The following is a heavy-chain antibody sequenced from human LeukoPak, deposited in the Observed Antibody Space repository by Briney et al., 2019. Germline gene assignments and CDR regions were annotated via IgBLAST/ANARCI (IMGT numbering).Heavy chain of an antibody. CDR2: IYTSGST. V-gene: IGHV4-61*02. CDR1: GGSISSGSYY. CDR3: AAAGGASYYYYGMDV. Sequence: SQTLSLTCTVSGGSISSGSYYWSWIRQPAGTGLERIGRIYTSGSTNYNPSLKSRVTISVDTSKNQFSLKLSSVTAADTAVYYCAAAGGASYYYYGMDVWGQGTTVTVSS. J-gene: IGHJ6*02. D-gene: IGHD6-13*01.